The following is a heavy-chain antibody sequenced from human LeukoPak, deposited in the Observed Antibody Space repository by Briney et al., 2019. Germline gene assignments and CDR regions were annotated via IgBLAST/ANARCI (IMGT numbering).Heavy chain of an antibody. V-gene: IGHV3-66*01. Sequence: GGSLRLSCAASGFTVSSNYMSWVRQAPGKGLEWVSVIYSGGSTYYADSVKGRFTISRDNSKNTLYLQMNSLRAEDTAVYYCASPQLGRWYFDLWGRGTLVTVSS. CDR1: GFTVSSNY. D-gene: IGHD7-27*01. CDR3: ASPQLGRWYFDL. J-gene: IGHJ2*01. CDR2: IYSGGST.